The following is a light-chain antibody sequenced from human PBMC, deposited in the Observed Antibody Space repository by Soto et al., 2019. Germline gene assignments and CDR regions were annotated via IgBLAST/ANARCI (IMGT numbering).Light chain of an antibody. CDR3: AAWDDSLNGSV. J-gene: IGLJ1*01. V-gene: IGLV1-44*01. Sequence: QSVLTQPPSASGTPGQTVTVSCSGSRSNIGSYTVNWYQQLPGTAPKLVIYSNHQRPSGVPDRFSGSKSGTSASLAISGLQSEDEADYYCAAWDDSLNGSVFGSGTKVPS. CDR2: SNH. CDR1: RSNIGSYT.